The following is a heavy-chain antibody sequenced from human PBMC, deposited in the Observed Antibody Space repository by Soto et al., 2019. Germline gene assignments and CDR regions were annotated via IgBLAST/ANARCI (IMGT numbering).Heavy chain of an antibody. CDR2: ISYAGSKK. CDR3: AEDWYNYGEFDY. CDR1: GFTFSGYG. J-gene: IGHJ4*01. D-gene: IGHD1-1*01. Sequence: GGSLRLSCAASGFTFSGYGMHWVRPAPGKGLESVAVISYAGSKKYYADSVKGRLTITRDKSKNTMELHRNGLKVEDAAVYYSAEDWYNYGEFDYWGHATRVTVSS. V-gene: IGHV3-30*18.